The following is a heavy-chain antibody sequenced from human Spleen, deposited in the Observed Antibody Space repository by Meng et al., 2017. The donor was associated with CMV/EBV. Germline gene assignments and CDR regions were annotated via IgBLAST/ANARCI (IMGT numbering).Heavy chain of an antibody. J-gene: IGHJ4*02. Sequence: SCTVSGGSISSGYHYWSWIRQPPGEGLDWIGYIYYSGGTYYNPSLKSRVTISIDTSKNRFSLKLDSVTAADTAVYYCARHYYDSNGPYYFDYWGQGTLVTVSS. D-gene: IGHD3-22*01. CDR1: GGSISSGYHY. CDR2: IYYSGGT. CDR3: ARHYYDSNGPYYFDY. V-gene: IGHV4-30-4*08.